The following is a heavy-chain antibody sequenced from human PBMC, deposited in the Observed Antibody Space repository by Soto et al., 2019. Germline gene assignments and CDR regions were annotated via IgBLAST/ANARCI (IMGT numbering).Heavy chain of an antibody. CDR1: GDSVSSNSAA. CDR2: TYYRSKWYN. D-gene: IGHD6-13*01. Sequence: SQTLSLTCAISGDSVSSNSAAWNWIRQSPSRGLEWLGRTYYRSKWYNDYAVSVKSRITINPDTSKNQFSLQLNSVTPEDTAVYYCARNIDSSSWYLSTTHWFDPWGQGTLVTVSS. V-gene: IGHV6-1*01. CDR3: ARNIDSSSWYLSTTHWFDP. J-gene: IGHJ5*02.